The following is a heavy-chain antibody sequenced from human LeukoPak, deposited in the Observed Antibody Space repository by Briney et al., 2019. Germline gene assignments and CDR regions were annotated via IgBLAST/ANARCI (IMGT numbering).Heavy chain of an antibody. CDR2: ISGSGGST. Sequence: PGGSLRLSCAASGFTFSSYAMSWVCQAPGKGLEWVSAISGSGGSTYYADSVKGRFTISRDNSKNTLYLQMNSLIAEDTAVYYCAKEGPYYDYVWGSYRYNLDYWGQGTLVTVSS. CDR1: GFTFSSYA. V-gene: IGHV3-23*01. D-gene: IGHD3-16*02. CDR3: AKEGPYYDYVWGSYRYNLDY. J-gene: IGHJ4*02.